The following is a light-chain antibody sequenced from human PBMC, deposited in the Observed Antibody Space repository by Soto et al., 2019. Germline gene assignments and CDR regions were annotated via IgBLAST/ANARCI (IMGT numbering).Light chain of an antibody. J-gene: IGLJ2*01. V-gene: IGLV2-23*01. CDR3: CSYAGSSTFVV. CDR2: EAT. CDR1: SSNVGCYNH. Sequence: QSVLTQPASVSGSPGQSITISCTGTSSNVGCYNHVSWYQHHPGNAPQLIISEATKRPSGISDRFSGSKSGNTASLTISGRQAEDDAAYYCCSYAGSSTFVVLGGGTKLTVL.